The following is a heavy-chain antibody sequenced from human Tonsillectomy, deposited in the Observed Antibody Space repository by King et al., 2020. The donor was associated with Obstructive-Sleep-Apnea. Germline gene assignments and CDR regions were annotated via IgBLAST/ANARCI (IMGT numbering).Heavy chain of an antibody. J-gene: IGHJ3*02. CDR2: IKSKTDGGTT. D-gene: IGHD3-10*01. CDR3: TTPSGLLWFGELSINAFDI. V-gene: IGHV3-15*01. Sequence: VQLVESGGGLVKPRGSLRLSCAASGFTFSNAWMSWVRQAPGKGLEWVGRIKSKTDGGTTDYAAPVKGRFTISRDDSKNTLYLQMNSLKTEDTAVYYCTTPSGLLWFGELSINAFDIWGQGTMVTVSS. CDR1: GFTFSNAW.